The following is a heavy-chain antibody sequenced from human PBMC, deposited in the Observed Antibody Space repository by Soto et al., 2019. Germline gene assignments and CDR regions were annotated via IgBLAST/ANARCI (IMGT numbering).Heavy chain of an antibody. J-gene: IGHJ6*03. CDR1: GESFSGYY. Sequence: SETLSLTCAVYGESFSGYYWSWIRQPPGKGQEWIGEINHSGSTNYNTSLKSRVTISVDTSKNQFSLKLSSVTAADTSVYYCARGGLVMSKQQLGKGFYYFYMDVWGKGTTVTVSS. CDR2: INHSGST. D-gene: IGHD6-13*01. V-gene: IGHV4-34*01. CDR3: ARGGLVMSKQQLGKGFYYFYMDV.